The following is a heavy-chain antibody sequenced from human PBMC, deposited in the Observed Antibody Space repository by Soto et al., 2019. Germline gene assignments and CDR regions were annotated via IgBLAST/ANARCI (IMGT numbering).Heavy chain of an antibody. J-gene: IGHJ3*02. D-gene: IGHD3-22*01. Sequence: EVQLVESGGGLVQPGGSLRLSCAASGFTFSSYWMSWVRQAPGKGLEWVANIKQDGSEKYYVDSVKGRFTISRDNAKNSLYLQMNSLRPEDTAVYYCAREDGYYDSSGYLESDAFDIWGQGTMVTVSS. CDR1: GFTFSSYW. CDR3: AREDGYYDSSGYLESDAFDI. V-gene: IGHV3-7*03. CDR2: IKQDGSEK.